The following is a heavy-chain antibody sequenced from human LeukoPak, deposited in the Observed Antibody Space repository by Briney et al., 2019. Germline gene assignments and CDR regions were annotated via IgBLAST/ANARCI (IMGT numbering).Heavy chain of an antibody. D-gene: IGHD6-13*01. CDR2: IYYSGYT. J-gene: IGHJ4*02. CDR3: ARHFSGAAAPLPFDY. Sequence: SSETLSLTCSVSGDSMSNYYWSWIRQPPGKGLEWIGYIYYSGYTNYNPSLKSRVTISLDTSKNQFSLKLRSVTAADTAVYYCARHFSGAAAPLPFDYWGQGTLVTVSS. V-gene: IGHV4-59*08. CDR1: GDSMSNYY.